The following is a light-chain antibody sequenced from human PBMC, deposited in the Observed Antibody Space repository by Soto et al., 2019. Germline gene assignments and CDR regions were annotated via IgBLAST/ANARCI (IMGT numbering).Light chain of an antibody. CDR2: GAS. V-gene: IGKV3-20*01. Sequence: EIVLTQSPGILSLSPGERATLSCTASQSVGRNYLAWYQQKPGQAPRLLIHGASIRATGIPDRFSGSGSATDFTLTISRLEPEDFAVYYCQQYASSPLTFGGGTRWRSN. CDR3: QQYASSPLT. J-gene: IGKJ4*01. CDR1: QSVGRNY.